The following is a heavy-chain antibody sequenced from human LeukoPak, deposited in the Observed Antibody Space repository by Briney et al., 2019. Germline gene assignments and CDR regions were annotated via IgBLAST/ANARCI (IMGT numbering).Heavy chain of an antibody. Sequence: SVKVSCKASGGTFSSYAISWVLQAPGQGLEWMGRIIPIFGTANYAQKFQGRVTITTDESTSTAYMELSSLRSEDTAVYYCARDLKYSSSCDYWGQGTLVTVSS. D-gene: IGHD6-13*01. J-gene: IGHJ4*02. CDR1: GGTFSSYA. CDR3: ARDLKYSSSCDY. CDR2: IIPIFGTA. V-gene: IGHV1-69*05.